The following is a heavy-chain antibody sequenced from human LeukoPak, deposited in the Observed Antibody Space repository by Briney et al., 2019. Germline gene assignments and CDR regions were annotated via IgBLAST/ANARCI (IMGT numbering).Heavy chain of an antibody. CDR1: GFTFSSYW. Sequence: GGSLRLSCAASGFTFSSYWMSWVRQAPGKGLGWVANIKQDGSEKYYVDSVKGRFTISRDNAKNSLYLQMNSLRAEDTAVYYCARDGMVRGVIGYYYYYGMDVWGKGTTVTVSS. J-gene: IGHJ6*04. CDR3: ARDGMVRGVIGYYYYYGMDV. V-gene: IGHV3-7*03. CDR2: IKQDGSEK. D-gene: IGHD3-10*01.